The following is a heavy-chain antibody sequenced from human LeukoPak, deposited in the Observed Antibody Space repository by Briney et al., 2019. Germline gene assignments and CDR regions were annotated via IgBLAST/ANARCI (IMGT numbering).Heavy chain of an antibody. J-gene: IGHJ3*02. V-gene: IGHV3-64*01. CDR3: ARDKGRYSGYPYDALDI. CDR2: ISSNGGST. Sequence: GGSLRLSCAASGFTFSYYAMHRVRQAPGKGLEYVSAISSNGGSTYYANSVKGRFTISRDNSKNTLYLQMGSLRAEDMAVYYCARDKGRYSGYPYDALDIWGQGTMVTVSS. CDR1: GFTFSYYA. D-gene: IGHD5-12*01.